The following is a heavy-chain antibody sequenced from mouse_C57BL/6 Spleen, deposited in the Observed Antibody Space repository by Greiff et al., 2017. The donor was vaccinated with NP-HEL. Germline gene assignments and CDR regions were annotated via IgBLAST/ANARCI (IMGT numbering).Heavy chain of an antibody. Sequence: QVQLQQPGAELVKPGASVKLSCKASGYTFTSYWMHWVKQRPGQGLEWIGMIHPNSGSTNYNEKFKSKATLTVDKSSSTAYMQLSSLTSEDSAVYYCARSGGYDRGYFDYWGQGTTLTVSS. CDR1: GYTFTSYW. D-gene: IGHD2-2*01. CDR3: ARSGGYDRGYFDY. J-gene: IGHJ2*01. V-gene: IGHV1-64*01. CDR2: IHPNSGST.